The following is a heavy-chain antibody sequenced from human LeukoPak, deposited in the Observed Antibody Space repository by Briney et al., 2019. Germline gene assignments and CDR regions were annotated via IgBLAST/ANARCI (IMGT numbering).Heavy chain of an antibody. J-gene: IGHJ3*02. V-gene: IGHV3-11*04. CDR1: GFTLSDYY. Sequence: GGSLRLSCAASGFTLSDYYMSWIRQAPGKGLEWVSYISSSGSTIYYADSVKGRFTISRDNAKNSLYLQMNSLRAEDTAVYYCAREGTMVRGVPDAFDIWGQGTMVTVSS. D-gene: IGHD3-10*01. CDR3: AREGTMVRGVPDAFDI. CDR2: ISSSGSTI.